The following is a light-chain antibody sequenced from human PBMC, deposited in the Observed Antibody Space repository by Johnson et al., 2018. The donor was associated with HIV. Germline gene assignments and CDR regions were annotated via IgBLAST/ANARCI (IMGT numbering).Light chain of an antibody. J-gene: IGLJ1*01. V-gene: IGLV1-51*02. CDR1: SSNIGNNY. Sequence: QSVLTQPPSVSAAPGQKVTISCSGSSSNIGNNYVSWYQQLPGTAPKLLIYDNDRRPSGVPDRFSGSKSAASATLDITGLQTGDEADYYCETWDSSLSGYYVFGTGTKLTVL. CDR2: DND. CDR3: ETWDSSLSGYYV.